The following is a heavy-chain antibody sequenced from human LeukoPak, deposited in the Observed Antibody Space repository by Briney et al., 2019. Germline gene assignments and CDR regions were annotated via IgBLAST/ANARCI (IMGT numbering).Heavy chain of an antibody. J-gene: IGHJ6*03. V-gene: IGHV4-38-2*02. Sequence: SETLSLTCTVSGYSISSGYYWGWIRQPPGKGLEWIGSIYHSGSTYYNPSLKSRVTILVDTSKNQFSLKLSSVTAADTAVYFCARDWGVEGRPGYMDVWGKGTTVTVSS. D-gene: IGHD6-6*01. CDR2: IYHSGST. CDR3: ARDWGVEGRPGYMDV. CDR1: GYSISSGYY.